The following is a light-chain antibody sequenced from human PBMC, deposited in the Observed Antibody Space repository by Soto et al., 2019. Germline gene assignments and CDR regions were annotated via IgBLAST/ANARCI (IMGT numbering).Light chain of an antibody. CDR1: QSVPSNF. V-gene: IGKV3-20*01. J-gene: IGKJ1*01. CDR2: DVS. CDR3: QQYDSSWT. Sequence: EIVLTQSTGTLSLSPGERATLYCRASQSVPSNFLAWYQQRPGQAPTLLIYDVSRRAAGIPDRFSGSGSGTDFTLTISRLEPEDFAVYYCQQYDSSWTFGQGTKVEIK.